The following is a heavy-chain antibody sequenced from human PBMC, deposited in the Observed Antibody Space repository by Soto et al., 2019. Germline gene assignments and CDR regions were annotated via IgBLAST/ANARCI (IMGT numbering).Heavy chain of an antibody. CDR3: ARDVFGIDY. V-gene: IGHV1-18*01. D-gene: IGHD1-20*01. CDR2: INPYNGTT. J-gene: IGHJ4*02. Sequence: QVQLVQSGAEVKKPGASVKVSCKASGYTFTSYGISWVRQAPGQGLEWMGWINPYNGTTNYAQKLQGRVTMTTDTSTTTAPVALRSLRTADTAVYSGARDVFGIDYWGQGTLVTVSS. CDR1: GYTFTSYG.